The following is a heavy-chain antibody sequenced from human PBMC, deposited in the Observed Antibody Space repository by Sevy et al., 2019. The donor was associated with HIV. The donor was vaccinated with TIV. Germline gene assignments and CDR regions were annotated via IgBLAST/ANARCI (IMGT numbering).Heavy chain of an antibody. V-gene: IGHV4-39*01. CDR3: ARQGTSWPLYFDY. J-gene: IGHJ4*02. CDR2: IFYSGST. D-gene: IGHD6-13*01. Sequence: SETLSLTCTVSGRSINSGYYYWGWIRQPPGKGREWIGRIFYSGSTYYNPSLKSRSTISTDTAKNHFSLNLSSVTAADTAVYYCARQGTSWPLYFDYWGQGTLVTVSS. CDR1: GRSINSGYYY.